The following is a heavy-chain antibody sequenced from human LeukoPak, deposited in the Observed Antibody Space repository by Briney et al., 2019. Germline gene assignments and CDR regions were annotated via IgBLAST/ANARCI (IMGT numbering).Heavy chain of an antibody. D-gene: IGHD2-15*01. J-gene: IGHJ4*02. CDR1: GFTFSNYW. Sequence: GGSLRLSCAASGFTFSNYWMHWVRQAPGKGLVWVSRINSDGINTSYADSVKGRFTISRDNAKNTLNLQMNSLRAEDTAVYYCARDPEDSPHFDYWGQGTLVTVSS. CDR3: ARDPEDSPHFDY. V-gene: IGHV3-74*01. CDR2: INSDGINT.